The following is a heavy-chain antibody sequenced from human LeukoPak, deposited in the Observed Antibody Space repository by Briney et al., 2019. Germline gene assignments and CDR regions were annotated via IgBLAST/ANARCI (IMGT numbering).Heavy chain of an antibody. V-gene: IGHV3-23*01. D-gene: IGHD3-10*01. J-gene: IGHJ4*02. CDR2: ISGSGGNT. Sequence: PGGSLRLSCAASGFAFSSYAMSWVRQAPGKGLEWVSAISGSGGNTYYADSVKGRFTISRDNSKKTLYLQMNSLRAEDTAVYYCAKEMGFKIREVMLGFFDYWGQGTLVTVSS. CDR3: AKEMGFKIREVMLGFFDY. CDR1: GFAFSSYA.